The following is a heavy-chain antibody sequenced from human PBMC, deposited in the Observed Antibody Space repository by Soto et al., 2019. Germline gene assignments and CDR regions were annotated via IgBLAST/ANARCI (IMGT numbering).Heavy chain of an antibody. Sequence: GGSLRLSCAASGFTFSSYAMHWVRQAPGKGLEWVAVISYDGSNKYYADSVKGRFTISRDNSKNTLYLQMNSLRAEDTAVYYCARELAYCGGDCSIYYYYGMDVWGQGTTVTVSS. CDR3: ARELAYCGGDCSIYYYYGMDV. J-gene: IGHJ6*02. CDR2: ISYDGSNK. V-gene: IGHV3-30-3*01. D-gene: IGHD2-21*02. CDR1: GFTFSSYA.